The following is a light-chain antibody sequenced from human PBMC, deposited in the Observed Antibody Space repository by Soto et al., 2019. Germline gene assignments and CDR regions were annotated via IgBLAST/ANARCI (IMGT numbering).Light chain of an antibody. Sequence: DIVMTQSPATLSVSPGERATLSCRASQSVSSSLAWYQQKPGQAPRLLIYGASTRATGTPARFSGSGSGTEFTLTINTLQSEDFAVYYCQQYNNWWTFGQGTKVDI. CDR2: GAS. CDR1: QSVSSS. J-gene: IGKJ1*01. CDR3: QQYNNWWT. V-gene: IGKV3-15*01.